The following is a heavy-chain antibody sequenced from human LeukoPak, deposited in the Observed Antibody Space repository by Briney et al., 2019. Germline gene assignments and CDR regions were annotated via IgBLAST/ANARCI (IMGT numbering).Heavy chain of an antibody. CDR1: GGTFSSYA. Sequence: SVKVSCKASGGTFSSYAISWVRQAPGQGLEWMGGIIPIFGTANYAQKFQGRVTITADESTSTAYMELSSLRSEDTAVYYCAKDGDSSSLVIYYYYGMDVWGQGTTVTVSS. V-gene: IGHV1-69*13. D-gene: IGHD6-6*01. CDR2: IIPIFGTA. J-gene: IGHJ6*02. CDR3: AKDGDSSSLVIYYYYGMDV.